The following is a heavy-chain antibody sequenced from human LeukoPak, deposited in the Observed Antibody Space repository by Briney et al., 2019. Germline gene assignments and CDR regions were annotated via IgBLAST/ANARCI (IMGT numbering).Heavy chain of an antibody. D-gene: IGHD3-22*01. V-gene: IGHV3-30*02. Sequence: PGGSLRLSCAASGLTFSNFPMHWVRQAPGKGLEWVALIQDDGATTNYVDSVRGRFTISRDNSKSTVYLQMNSLKPHDTAVYYCATQSITLVVVISPFGYWGQGTLVTVSS. CDR2: IQDDGATT. CDR1: GLTFSNFP. J-gene: IGHJ4*02. CDR3: ATQSITLVVVISPFGY.